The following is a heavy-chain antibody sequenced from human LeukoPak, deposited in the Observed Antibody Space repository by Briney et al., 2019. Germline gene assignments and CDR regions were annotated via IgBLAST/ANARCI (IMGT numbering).Heavy chain of an antibody. V-gene: IGHV3-23*01. D-gene: IGHD3-10*01. J-gene: IGHJ4*02. Sequence: GGSLRLSCAASGFTFSSHGMSWVRQAPGKGLEWVSTISGSGDNTYYADSVKGRFTISRDNSKNTLYLQMNSLRAEDTAVHYCARVTYGSGTYGAFDYWGQGTLVTVSS. CDR2: ISGSGDNT. CDR3: ARVTYGSGTYGAFDY. CDR1: GFTFSSHG.